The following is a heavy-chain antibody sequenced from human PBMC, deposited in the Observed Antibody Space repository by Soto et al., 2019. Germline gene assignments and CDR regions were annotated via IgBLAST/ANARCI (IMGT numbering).Heavy chain of an antibody. CDR3: AAPPRY. J-gene: IGHJ4*02. Sequence: PSETLSLTCTVSGGSISSYYWSWIRQPPGKGLEWIGYIYDSGSTNYNPSLKSRVTISVDTSKNQFSLKLTSVTAADTAVYYCAAPPRYWGREPWSPSP. CDR2: IYDSGST. D-gene: IGHD6-6*01. CDR1: GGSISSYY. V-gene: IGHV4-59*01.